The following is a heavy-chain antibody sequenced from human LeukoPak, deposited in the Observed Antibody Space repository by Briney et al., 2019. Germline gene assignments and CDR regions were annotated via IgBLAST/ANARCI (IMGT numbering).Heavy chain of an antibody. CDR2: IYTSGST. CDR3: ARVGSSVAFDI. Sequence: NPSETLSLTCTVSGGSISSGGYYWSWIRQPAGKGLEWIGRIYTSGSTNYNPSLKSRVTMSVDTSKNQFSLKLSSVTAADTAVYYCARVGSSVAFDIWGQGTMVTVSS. D-gene: IGHD6-6*01. J-gene: IGHJ3*02. V-gene: IGHV4-61*02. CDR1: GGSISSGGYY.